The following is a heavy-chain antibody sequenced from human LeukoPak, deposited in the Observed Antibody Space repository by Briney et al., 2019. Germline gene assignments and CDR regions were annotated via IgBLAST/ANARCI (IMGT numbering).Heavy chain of an antibody. Sequence: ASVKVSCKASGGTFSSYAISWVRQAPGQGLEWMGGIIPIFGTANYAQKFQGRVTITADKSTSTAYMELSSLRSEDTAVYYCASTGRVDTVIDYWGQGTLVTVSS. CDR3: ASTGRVDTVIDY. CDR2: IIPIFGTA. V-gene: IGHV1-69*06. D-gene: IGHD5-18*01. J-gene: IGHJ4*02. CDR1: GGTFSSYA.